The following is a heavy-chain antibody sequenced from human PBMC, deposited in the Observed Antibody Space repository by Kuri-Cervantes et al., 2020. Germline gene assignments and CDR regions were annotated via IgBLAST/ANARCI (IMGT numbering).Heavy chain of an antibody. D-gene: IGHD6-13*01. Sequence: GGSLRLSCAASGFTFDDYAMHWVRQAPGKGLEWVSGISWNSGSIGYADSVKGRFTISRDNAKSSLYLQMNSLRAEDTALYYCAKDPLSAAAGYWGQGTLVTVSS. V-gene: IGHV3-9*01. CDR3: AKDPLSAAAGY. J-gene: IGHJ4*02. CDR2: ISWNSGSI. CDR1: GFTFDDYA.